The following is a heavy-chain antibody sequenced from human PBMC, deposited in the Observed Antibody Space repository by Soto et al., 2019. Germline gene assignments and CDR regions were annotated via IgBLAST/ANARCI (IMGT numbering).Heavy chain of an antibody. V-gene: IGHV3-23*01. CDR3: ANVQAPGNYYGSGI. Sequence: EVQLLESGGGLVQPGGSLRLSCAASGFTFSSYAMSWVRQAPGKGLEWVSAISGSGGSPYYADSVKGRFTISRDNSKNTLYLQMNSLRAEDTAVYYCANVQAPGNYYGSGIWGQGTLVTVSS. J-gene: IGHJ4*02. CDR2: ISGSGGSP. CDR1: GFTFSSYA. D-gene: IGHD3-10*01.